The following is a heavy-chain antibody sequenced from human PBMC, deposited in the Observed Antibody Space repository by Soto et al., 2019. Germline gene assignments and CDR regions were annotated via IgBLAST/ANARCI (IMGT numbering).Heavy chain of an antibody. D-gene: IGHD2-15*01. V-gene: IGHV3-7*01. Sequence: ESGGGLVQPGGSLRLSCAASGFTFSSYWMSWVRQAPGKGLEWVANIKQDGSEKYYVDSVKGRFTISRDNAKNSLYLQMNSLRAEDTAVYYCARQGYIVVVVAATPFDYWGQGTLVTVSS. CDR1: GFTFSSYW. CDR2: IKQDGSEK. J-gene: IGHJ4*02. CDR3: ARQGYIVVVVAATPFDY.